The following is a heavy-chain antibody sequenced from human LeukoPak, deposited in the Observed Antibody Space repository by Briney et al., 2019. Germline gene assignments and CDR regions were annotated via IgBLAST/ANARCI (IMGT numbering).Heavy chain of an antibody. Sequence: GSLRLSCVASGVTLSNYAMSWARQAPGKGLEWVSGISSSGSGGNTYYADSVEGRFTISRDNSKNTLYLQMNSLRAEDTAVYYCARDARGFGELSDYWGQGTLVTVSS. D-gene: IGHD3-10*01. CDR2: ISSSGSGGNT. V-gene: IGHV3-23*01. CDR1: GVTLSNYA. J-gene: IGHJ4*02. CDR3: ARDARGFGELSDY.